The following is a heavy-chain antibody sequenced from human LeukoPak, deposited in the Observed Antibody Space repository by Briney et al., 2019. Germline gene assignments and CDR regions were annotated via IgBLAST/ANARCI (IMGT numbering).Heavy chain of an antibody. V-gene: IGHV6-1*01. Sequence: SQTLSLSCAISGDSVSTCGVAWNWVRQSPSRGLEWLGRTYYTSKWNTDYAVSVKSRIVVNSDTTKNQVSRQLNSVTSEDTAGYYCARGRASAFDVWSQGTMVTVSS. CDR1: GDSVSTCGVA. J-gene: IGHJ3*01. CDR3: ARGRASAFDV. CDR2: TYYTSKWNT.